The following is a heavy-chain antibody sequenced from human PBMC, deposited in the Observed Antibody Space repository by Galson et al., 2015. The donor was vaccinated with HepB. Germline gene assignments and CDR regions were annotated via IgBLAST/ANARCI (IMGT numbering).Heavy chain of an antibody. V-gene: IGHV1-3*01. J-gene: IGHJ5*02. CDR1: GYTFTNYA. CDR2: INAGNGNT. Sequence: SVKVSCKASGYTFTNYAIHWVRQAPGQRYQWMGWINAGNGNTKYSQKFHGRVSITRDISASTTYMELSSLRSEDTAVYYCARDALTDYYDSSGPPNWFDPWGQGTLVTVSS. CDR3: ARDALTDYYDSSGPPNWFDP. D-gene: IGHD3-22*01.